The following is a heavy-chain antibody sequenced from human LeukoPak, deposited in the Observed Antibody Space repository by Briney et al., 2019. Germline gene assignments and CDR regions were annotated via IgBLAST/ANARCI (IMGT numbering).Heavy chain of an antibody. CDR3: TSGKVDVYYFDY. V-gene: IGHV3-15*01. J-gene: IGHJ4*02. Sequence: PGGSLRLSCAASGFTLSNAWMRWVRPAPGKGLEWVGRIKSKTDGRTTDYAAPVKRRFSISRDDSKNTLYLQMNSLKTEDTAVYYCTSGKVDVYYFDYWGQGTLVTVSS. CDR2: IKSKTDGRTT. CDR1: GFTLSNAW. D-gene: IGHD5-12*01.